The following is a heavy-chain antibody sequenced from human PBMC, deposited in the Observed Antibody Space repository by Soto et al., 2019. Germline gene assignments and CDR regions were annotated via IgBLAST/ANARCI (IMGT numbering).Heavy chain of an antibody. Sequence: GGSLRLSCAASGFTFSNAWMNWVRQAPGKGLEWVGRIKSKTDGGTTDYAAPVKGRFTISRDDSKNTLYLQMNSLKTEDTAVYYCTTARSITMIVVVRLDFDLWGRGTLVTVSS. CDR3: TTARSITMIVVVRLDFDL. D-gene: IGHD3-22*01. CDR2: IKSKTDGGTT. CDR1: GFTFSNAW. J-gene: IGHJ2*01. V-gene: IGHV3-15*07.